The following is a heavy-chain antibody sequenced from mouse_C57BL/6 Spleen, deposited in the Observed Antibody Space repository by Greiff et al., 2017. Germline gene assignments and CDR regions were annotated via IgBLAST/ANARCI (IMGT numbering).Heavy chain of an antibody. V-gene: IGHV1-54*01. CDR3: ARDGGLHFAY. J-gene: IGHJ3*01. CDR2: INPGSGGT. CDR1: GYAFTNYL. Sequence: VQLQESGAELVRPGASVKVSCKASGYAFTNYLIEWVKQRPGQGLEWIGVINPGSGGTNYNEKFKGKATLTADKSSSTAYMQLSSLTSEDSAVFFCARDGGLHFAYWGQGTLVTVSA. D-gene: IGHD2-3*01.